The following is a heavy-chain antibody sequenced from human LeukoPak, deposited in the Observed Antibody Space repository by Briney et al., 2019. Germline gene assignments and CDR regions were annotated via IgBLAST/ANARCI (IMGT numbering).Heavy chain of an antibody. CDR3: ARIGSGWNFDFDY. CDR1: GGSITSYY. CDR2: IYYSGST. D-gene: IGHD6-25*01. Sequence: PSETLSLTCTVSGGSITSYYWSWVRQPPGKGLEWIGYIYYSGSTNYNPSLKSRVTISVDTSKNQFSLKLSSVTAADTAVYYCARIGSGWNFDFDYWGQGTLVTVSS. V-gene: IGHV4-59*01. J-gene: IGHJ4*02.